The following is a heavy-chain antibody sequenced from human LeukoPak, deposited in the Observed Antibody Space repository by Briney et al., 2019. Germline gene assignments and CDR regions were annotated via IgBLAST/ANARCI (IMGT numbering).Heavy chain of an antibody. Sequence: ASVKVSCKASGYTFTSYFMHWVRQAPGQGLEWMGIINPSGGSTSYAQKFQGRVTMTRDTSTSTVYMQLSSLRSEDTAVYYCARDPASYEDNYYYYGMDVWGQGTTVTVSS. CDR1: GYTFTSYF. J-gene: IGHJ6*02. V-gene: IGHV1-46*01. D-gene: IGHD5-12*01. CDR3: ARDPASYEDNYYYYGMDV. CDR2: INPSGGST.